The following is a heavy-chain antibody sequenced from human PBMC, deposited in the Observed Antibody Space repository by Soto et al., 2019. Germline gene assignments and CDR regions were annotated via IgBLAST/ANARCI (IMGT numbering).Heavy chain of an antibody. J-gene: IGHJ6*02. CDR1: GGTFSSYA. D-gene: IGHD3-10*01. CDR3: ARGRYYSGSGSPTRGGMDV. V-gene: IGHV1-69*12. Sequence: QVQLVQSGAEVKKPGSSVKVSCKASGGTFSSYAISWVRQAPGQGLEWMGGIIPIFGTANYAQKFQGRVTITAEESTSTAYMELGSLRSEDTAVYYCARGRYYSGSGSPTRGGMDVWGQGTTVTVSS. CDR2: IIPIFGTA.